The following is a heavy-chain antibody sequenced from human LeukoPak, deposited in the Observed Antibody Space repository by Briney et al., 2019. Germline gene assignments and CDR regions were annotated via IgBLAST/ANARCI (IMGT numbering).Heavy chain of an antibody. V-gene: IGHV4-34*01. CDR3: ARAYLGYCSGGSCQGWFDP. CDR1: GGSFSGYY. D-gene: IGHD2-15*01. Sequence: PSETLSLTCAVYGGSFSGYYWSWIRQPPGKGLEWIGSIYHSGSTYYNPSLKSRVTISVDTSKNQFSLKLSSVTAADTAVYYCARAYLGYCSGGSCQGWFDPWGQGTLVTVSS. CDR2: IYHSGST. J-gene: IGHJ5*02.